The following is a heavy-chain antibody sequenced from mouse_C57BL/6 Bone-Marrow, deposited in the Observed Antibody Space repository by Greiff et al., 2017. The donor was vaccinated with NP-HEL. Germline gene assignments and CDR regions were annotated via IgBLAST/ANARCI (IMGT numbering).Heavy chain of an antibody. Sequence: EVKLVESGGDLVKPGGSLKLSCAASGFTFSSYGMSWVRQTPDKRLEWVATISSGGSYTYYPDSVKGRFTISRDNAKNTLYLQMSSLKSEDTAMYYCARLRVTTVVARGFAYWGQGTLVTVSA. D-gene: IGHD1-1*01. CDR1: GFTFSSYG. V-gene: IGHV5-6*01. CDR2: ISSGGSYT. CDR3: ARLRVTTVVARGFAY. J-gene: IGHJ3*01.